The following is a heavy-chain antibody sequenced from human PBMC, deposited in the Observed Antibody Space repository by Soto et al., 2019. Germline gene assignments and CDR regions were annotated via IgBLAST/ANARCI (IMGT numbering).Heavy chain of an antibody. D-gene: IGHD3-10*01. J-gene: IGHJ4*02. CDR3: ARESEGITMVRGVIYY. CDR1: GYTFTGYY. Sequence: QVQLVQSGAEVKKPGASVKVSCKASGYTFTGYYMHWVRQAPGQGLEWMEWINPNSGGTNYAQKFQGWVTMTRDTSISTAYMELSRLRSDDTAVYYCARESEGITMVRGVIYYWGQGTLVTVSS. V-gene: IGHV1-2*04. CDR2: INPNSGGT.